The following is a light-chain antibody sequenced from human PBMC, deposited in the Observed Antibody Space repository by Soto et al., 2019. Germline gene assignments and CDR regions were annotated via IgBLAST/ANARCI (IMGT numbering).Light chain of an antibody. CDR1: SSNIGADYD. Sequence: QSVLTQPPSVSGAPGQRVTISCTGSSSNIGADYDVQWYQQVPGTAPKLLINGNTNRPSGVPDRFSGSISGTSASLAISGLQAEDEADYYRQSHDSSPRAHVVFGGGTKLTVL. CDR3: QSHDSSPRAHVV. CDR2: GNT. J-gene: IGLJ2*01. V-gene: IGLV1-40*01.